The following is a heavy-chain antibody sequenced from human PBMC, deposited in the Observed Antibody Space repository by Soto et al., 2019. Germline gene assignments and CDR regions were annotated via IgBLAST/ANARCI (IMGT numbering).Heavy chain of an antibody. V-gene: IGHV3-30-3*01. Sequence: QVQLVESGGGVVQPGRSLRLSFAAPGFTFSSYAMHWVGQVPGKGLEWVAVISYDGSNKYYADSVKGRFTISRDNSKNTLYLQMNSLRAEDTAVYYCARETYSSGWTPTFDYWGQGTLVTVSS. J-gene: IGHJ4*02. CDR1: GFTFSSYA. CDR2: ISYDGSNK. CDR3: ARETYSSGWTPTFDY. D-gene: IGHD6-19*01.